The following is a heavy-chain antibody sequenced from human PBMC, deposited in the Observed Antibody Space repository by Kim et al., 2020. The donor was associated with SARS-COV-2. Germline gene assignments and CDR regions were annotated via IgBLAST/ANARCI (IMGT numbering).Heavy chain of an antibody. Sequence: GGSLRLSCAASGFTFDDYAMHWVRQAPGKGLEWVSGISWNSGSIGYADSVKGRFTISRDNAKNSLYLQMNSLRAEDTALYYCAKARHSVMVQDAFDIWGQGTMVTVSS. CDR2: ISWNSGSI. CDR1: GFTFDDYA. J-gene: IGHJ3*02. D-gene: IGHD2-8*01. CDR3: AKARHSVMVQDAFDI. V-gene: IGHV3-9*01.